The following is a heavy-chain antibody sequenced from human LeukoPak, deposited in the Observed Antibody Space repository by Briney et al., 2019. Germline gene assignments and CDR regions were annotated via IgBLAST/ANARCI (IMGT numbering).Heavy chain of an antibody. CDR1: GYTFTSYA. Sequence: ASVKVSCTAFGYTFTSYAISWVRQAPGQKRVWMGGISAYNGNTNYAQKLQGRVTMTTDTSTSTAYMELRSLRSDDTAVYYCARVGSSGWPPNFDYWGQGTLVTVSS. CDR3: ARVGSSGWPPNFDY. CDR2: ISAYNGNT. V-gene: IGHV1-18*01. D-gene: IGHD6-19*01. J-gene: IGHJ4*02.